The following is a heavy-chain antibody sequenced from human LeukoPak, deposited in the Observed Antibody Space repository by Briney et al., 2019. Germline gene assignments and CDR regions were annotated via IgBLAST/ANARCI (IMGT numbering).Heavy chain of an antibody. V-gene: IGHV3-53*04. Sequence: GGSLRPSCAASGFTVSSNYMSWVRQAPGKGMEWVSVIYSGGRTSSAHSVNGRFTISRHNSKNTPYLQMNSLRSEDTAVYYGARGEVDTAMLRTPWFDPWGQGTLVTVSS. CDR3: ARGEVDTAMLRTPWFDP. CDR1: GFTVSSNY. D-gene: IGHD5-18*01. J-gene: IGHJ5*02. CDR2: IYSGGRT.